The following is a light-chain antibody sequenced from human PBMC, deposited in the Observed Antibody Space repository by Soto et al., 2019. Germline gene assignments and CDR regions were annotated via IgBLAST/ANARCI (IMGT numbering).Light chain of an antibody. V-gene: IGKV1-5*01. Sequence: DIQMTQSPSTLSASVGDRVTITCRASQSISRWLAWYQQKPDNAPKLLIHDASSLESGVPSRLSGSGSGTEFTLTISSLQPDDFSTYYCQQYSLFWTFGQGTKVEIK. CDR3: QQYSLFWT. CDR2: DAS. J-gene: IGKJ1*01. CDR1: QSISRW.